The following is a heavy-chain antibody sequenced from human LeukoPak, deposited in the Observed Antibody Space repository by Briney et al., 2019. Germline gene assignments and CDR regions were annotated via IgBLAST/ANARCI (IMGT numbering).Heavy chain of an antibody. J-gene: IGHJ6*03. Sequence: GGSLRLSCAASGFAFSTYSTYFMSWVRQAPGKGLAWVSTISRHGDITYYADSVKGRFIISRDSSKNALFLQMNSLTAEDTAVYYCAKVATYHYFYMDVWGTGTTVTVSS. CDR3: AKVATYHYFYMDV. V-gene: IGHV3-23*01. CDR1: GFAFSTYSTYF. CDR2: ISRHGDIT.